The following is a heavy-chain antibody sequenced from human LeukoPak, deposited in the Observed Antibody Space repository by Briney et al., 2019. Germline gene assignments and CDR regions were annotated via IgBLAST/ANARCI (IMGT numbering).Heavy chain of an antibody. D-gene: IGHD2-2*01. J-gene: IGHJ4*02. CDR2: FDPEDGET. V-gene: IGHV1-24*01. Sequence: ASVKVSCKVSGYTLTELSMHWVRQAPGKGLEWMGGFDPEDGETIYAQKFQGRVTMTEDTSTDTAYMELSSLRSEDTAVYYCATSDCSSTSCPRYFDYWGQGTLVTVSS. CDR3: ATSDCSSTSCPRYFDY. CDR1: GYTLTELS.